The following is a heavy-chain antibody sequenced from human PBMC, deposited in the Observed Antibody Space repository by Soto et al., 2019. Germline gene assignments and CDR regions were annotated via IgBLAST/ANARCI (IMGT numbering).Heavy chain of an antibody. V-gene: IGHV3-11*01. Sequence: GGSLRLSCAASGFTFSDYYMSWIRQAPGKGLEWVSYISSSGSTIYYADSVKGRFTISRDNAKNSLYLQMNSLRAEDTAVYYCASSVVLYRSWFDPWGQGTLVTVSS. J-gene: IGHJ5*02. CDR2: ISSSGSTI. D-gene: IGHD2-15*01. CDR3: ASSVVLYRSWFDP. CDR1: GFTFSDYY.